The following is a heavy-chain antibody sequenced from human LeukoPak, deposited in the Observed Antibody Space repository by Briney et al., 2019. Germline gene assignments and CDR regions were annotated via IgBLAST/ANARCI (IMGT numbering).Heavy chain of an antibody. Sequence: PGGSLRLSCAASGFTFSSYEMNCVRQYPGKGLEWVAYISGSGSIIYYAESVKGTFTISRDNAKNSLYLQMSSLRAEDTAVYYCVRDGPDYSGYDFDYWGQGTLVTVSS. J-gene: IGHJ4*02. CDR1: GFTFSSYE. CDR3: VRDGPDYSGYDFDY. V-gene: IGHV3-48*03. CDR2: ISGSGSII. D-gene: IGHD5-12*01.